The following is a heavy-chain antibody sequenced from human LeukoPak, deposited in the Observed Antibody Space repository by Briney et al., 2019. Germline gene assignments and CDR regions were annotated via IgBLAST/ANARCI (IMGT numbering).Heavy chain of an antibody. CDR3: ARDIRFSGFMVWRGAFDI. D-gene: IGHD3-10*01. Sequence: PSETLSLTCAVSGGSISSSNWWSWVRQPPGKGLEWIGEIYHSGSTNYNPSLKSRVTISVDKSKNQFSLKLSSVIAADTAVYYCARDIRFSGFMVWRGAFDIWGQGTMVTVSS. CDR1: GGSISSSNW. J-gene: IGHJ3*02. V-gene: IGHV4-4*02. CDR2: IYHSGST.